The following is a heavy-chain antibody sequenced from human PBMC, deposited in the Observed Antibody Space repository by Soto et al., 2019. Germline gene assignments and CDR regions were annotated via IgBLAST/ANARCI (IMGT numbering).Heavy chain of an antibody. CDR3: ARDAGSGTPLDY. Sequence: EVQLVQSGGGLVQPGGSLRLSCAASGFTFSNYWIHWVRQAPGKGLVHVSRITSDGTDRAYADSVKGRFTISRDNAKNMVYLQMNSLRAEDTAVYYCARDAGSGTPLDYWGQGTLVTVSS. V-gene: IGHV3-74*01. J-gene: IGHJ4*02. CDR2: ITSDGTDR. D-gene: IGHD2-15*01. CDR1: GFTFSNYW.